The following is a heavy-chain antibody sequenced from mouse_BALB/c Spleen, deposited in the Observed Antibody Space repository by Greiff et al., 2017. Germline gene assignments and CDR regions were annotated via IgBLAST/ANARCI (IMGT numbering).Heavy chain of an antibody. CDR3: ARTDYDYEGFAY. V-gene: IGHV3-2*02. CDR1: GYSITSDYA. Sequence: EVQLVESGPGLVKPSQSLSLTCTVTGYSITSDYAWNWIRQFPGNKLEWMGYISYSGSTSYNPSLKSRISITRDTSKNQFFLQLNSVTTEDTATYYCARTDYDYEGFAYWGQGTLVTVSA. D-gene: IGHD2-4*01. CDR2: ISYSGST. J-gene: IGHJ3*01.